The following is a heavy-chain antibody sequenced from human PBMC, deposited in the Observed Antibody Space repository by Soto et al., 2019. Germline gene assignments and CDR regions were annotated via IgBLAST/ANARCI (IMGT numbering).Heavy chain of an antibody. CDR3: ARYGGTPIWYFDL. J-gene: IGHJ2*01. CDR2: VSHSGTT. CDR1: GGSLSGYY. V-gene: IGHV4-34*01. D-gene: IGHD2-15*01. Sequence: QVQLQQWGAGLLRPSETLSLTCAVYGGSLSGYYWSWIRQPPEKGLEWIGEVSHSGTTNYNPSLKSRVIISLDTSKNQFSLALTSVTAADTAVYYCARYGGTPIWYFDLWGRGTLVTVSS.